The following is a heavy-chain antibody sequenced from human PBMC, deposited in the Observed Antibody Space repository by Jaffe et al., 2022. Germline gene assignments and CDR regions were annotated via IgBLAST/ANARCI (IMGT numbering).Heavy chain of an antibody. CDR2: ISSSSSYI. Sequence: EVQLVESGGGLVKPGGSLRLSCAASGFTFSSYSMNWVRQAPGKGLEWVSSISSSSSYIYYADSVKGRFTISRDNAKNSLYLQMNSLRAEDTAVYYCARDPARTFGYCSSTSCPYYYYYMDVWGKGTTVTVSS. V-gene: IGHV3-21*01. J-gene: IGHJ6*03. CDR1: GFTFSSYS. D-gene: IGHD2-2*03. CDR3: ARDPARTFGYCSSTSCPYYYYYMDV.